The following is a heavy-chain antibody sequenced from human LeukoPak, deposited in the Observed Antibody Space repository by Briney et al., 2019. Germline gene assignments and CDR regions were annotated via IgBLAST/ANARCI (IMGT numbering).Heavy chain of an antibody. V-gene: IGHV5-51*01. CDR1: GYSFTSYW. Sequence: GESLKISCKGSGYSFTSYWICWVRQMPGKSLEWMGIIYPGDSDTRYSPSFQGQVTISADKSISTPYLQWSSLKASDTAMYYCARQQKPPKWELLYDYWGQGTLVTVSS. J-gene: IGHJ4*02. CDR2: IYPGDSDT. D-gene: IGHD1-26*01. CDR3: ARQQKPPKWELLYDY.